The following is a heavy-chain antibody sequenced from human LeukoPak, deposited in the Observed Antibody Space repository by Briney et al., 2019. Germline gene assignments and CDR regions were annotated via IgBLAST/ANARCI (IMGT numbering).Heavy chain of an antibody. Sequence: ASVKVSCKASGYTFTSYGISWVRQAPGQGLEWMGWISAYNGNTNYAQKLQGRVTMTTDTSTSTAYMELRSLRSDDTAVYCCAINSIHYDILTGYYSGDAFDIWGQGTMVTVSS. D-gene: IGHD3-9*01. CDR3: AINSIHYDILTGYYSGDAFDI. J-gene: IGHJ3*02. CDR1: GYTFTSYG. V-gene: IGHV1-18*01. CDR2: ISAYNGNT.